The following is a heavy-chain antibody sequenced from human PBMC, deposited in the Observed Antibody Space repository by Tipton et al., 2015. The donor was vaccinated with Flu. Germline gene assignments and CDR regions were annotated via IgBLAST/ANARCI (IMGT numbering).Heavy chain of an antibody. CDR1: GFPDFGFPFRSYW. Sequence: SLRLSCAASGFPDFGFPFRSYWMHWVRQAPGKGLVWVALIKSDGITTTYADSVKGRFTISRDNAKSTLYLQMDSLRVEDTAAYYCARDRNYNMDVWGQGTTVTVSS. CDR2: IKSDGITT. D-gene: IGHD5-24*01. V-gene: IGHV3-74*01. J-gene: IGHJ6*02. CDR3: ARDRNYNMDV.